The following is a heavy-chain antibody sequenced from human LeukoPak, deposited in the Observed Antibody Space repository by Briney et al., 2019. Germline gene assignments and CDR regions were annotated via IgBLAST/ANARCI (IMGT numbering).Heavy chain of an antibody. CDR3: ARDRRSSGYYYSDAFDI. CDR2: ISAYNGNT. Sequence: ASVKVSCKASGYTFTSYGISWVRQAPGQGLEWMGWISAYNGNTNYAQKLQGRVTMTTDTSTSTAYMELRSLRSDDTAVYYCARDRRSSGYYYSDAFDIWGQGTMVTVSS. J-gene: IGHJ3*02. CDR1: GYTFTSYG. V-gene: IGHV1-18*01. D-gene: IGHD3-22*01.